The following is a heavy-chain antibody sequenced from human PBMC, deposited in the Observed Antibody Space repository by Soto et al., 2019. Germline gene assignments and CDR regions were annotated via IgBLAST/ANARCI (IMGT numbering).Heavy chain of an antibody. J-gene: IGHJ4*02. CDR2: IKQDGSEK. CDR3: ARETVELATNG. V-gene: IGHV3-7*01. D-gene: IGHD2-8*01. CDR1: GFTFSSYW. Sequence: EVQLVESGGGLVQPGGSLRLSCAASGFTFSSYWMSWVRQAPGKGLEWVANIKQDGSEKYYVDSVKGRFTISRDNAENSRFLQMSSLRAEDTAVYYCARETVELATNGWGQGTLVTVSS.